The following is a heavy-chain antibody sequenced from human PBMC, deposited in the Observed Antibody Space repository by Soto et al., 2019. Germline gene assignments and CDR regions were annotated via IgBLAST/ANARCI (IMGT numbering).Heavy chain of an antibody. Sequence: LQESGPRLVKPSETLSLNCSVSGDAISNYYWSWIGQTPGRGLEWIGCVHESGSTDYNPSLRGRVIISLHTSKSQFSLSLRSATAADTATYYCARGTRALITSFFAYWGQGIPVTVSS. CDR1: GDAISNYY. CDR2: VHESGST. D-gene: IGHD1-20*01. V-gene: IGHV4-59*03. CDR3: ARGTRALITSFFAY. J-gene: IGHJ4*02.